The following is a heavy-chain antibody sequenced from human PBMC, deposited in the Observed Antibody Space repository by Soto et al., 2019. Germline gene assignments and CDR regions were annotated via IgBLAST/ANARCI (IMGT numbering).Heavy chain of an antibody. CDR3: AREIVTAGGNNYFDP. CDR2: VYHTGET. V-gene: IGHV4-4*02. Sequence: NPSETLSLTCGVSGGTVASSNWWSWVRQSPGRGLEWIGKVYHTGETNFKSSLKSRVTFSVDKSNNQFSLRLTSVTAAHTALYFCAREIVTAGGNNYFDPWGPGTLVTVSS. J-gene: IGHJ5*02. D-gene: IGHD2-21*02. CDR1: GGTVASSNW.